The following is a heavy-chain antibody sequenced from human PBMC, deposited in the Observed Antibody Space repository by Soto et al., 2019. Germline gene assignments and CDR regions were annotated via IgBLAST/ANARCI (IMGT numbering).Heavy chain of an antibody. J-gene: IGHJ6*02. V-gene: IGHV1-18*01. CDR2: ISGYNGDT. CDR1: GYSFTTFG. Sequence: QGLLVQSGAEVKQPGASVKVSCKASGYSFTTFGISWVRQAPGQGLEWMGWISGYNGDTNNAQKFQDRVTMTIERSTPTAYLELRSLTSDDTAVYYCAKNGHPPYYYYGMDLWGQGTTVTVSS. CDR3: AKNGHPPYYYYGMDL. D-gene: IGHD2-8*01.